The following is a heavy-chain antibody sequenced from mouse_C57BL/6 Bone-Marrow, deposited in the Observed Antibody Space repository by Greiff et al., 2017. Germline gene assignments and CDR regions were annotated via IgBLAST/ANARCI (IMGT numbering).Heavy chain of an antibody. V-gene: IGHV2-6-1*01. CDR2: ICSDGST. D-gene: IGHD1-1*01. Sequence: VQRVESGPGLVAPSQSLSITCTVSGFSFTSYGVHWVRQPPGKGLEWLVVICSDGSTTYNPALIPSLSISKDNSKSQVCLKMNSLQTDDTAMYDCDRHTIVGNYYAMDYWGQGTSVTVSS. J-gene: IGHJ4*01. CDR3: DRHTIVGNYYAMDY. CDR1: GFSFTSYG.